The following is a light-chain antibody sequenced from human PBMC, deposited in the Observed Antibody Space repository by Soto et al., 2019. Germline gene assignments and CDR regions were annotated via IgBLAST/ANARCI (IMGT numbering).Light chain of an antibody. CDR2: DVS. CDR3: CSYAGSYV. V-gene: IGLV2-11*01. J-gene: IGLJ1*01. Sequence: QSALTQPRQVSGSPGQSVTISCTGTSIDVGGYNYVSWYQQHPGKAPKLMIYDVSKRPSGVPDRFSGSKSGNTASLTISGLQSEDEADYYCCSYAGSYVFGTGTKLTVL. CDR1: SIDVGGYNY.